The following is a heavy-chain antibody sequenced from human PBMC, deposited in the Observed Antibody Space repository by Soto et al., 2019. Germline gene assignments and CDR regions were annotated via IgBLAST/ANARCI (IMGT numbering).Heavy chain of an antibody. CDR3: ARDVGYTGYEQGNPFAL. CDR2: IYYSGST. Sequence: PSETLSLTCTVSVGSISSYYWSLIRQRPGKGLEWIGYIYYSGSTNYNPSLKSRVTISVETSKNQFSLRLSSVTAADTALYYCARDVGYTGYEQGNPFALWGQGTMVTVSS. CDR1: VGSISSYY. J-gene: IGHJ3*01. D-gene: IGHD5-12*01. V-gene: IGHV4-59*12.